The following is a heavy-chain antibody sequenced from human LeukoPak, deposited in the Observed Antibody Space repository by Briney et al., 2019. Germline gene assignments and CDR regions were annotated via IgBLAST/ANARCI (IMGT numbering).Heavy chain of an antibody. CDR1: GGSIRTSDYY. J-gene: IGHJ3*02. V-gene: IGHV4-39*01. Sequence: RTSETLSLTCTVSGGSIRTSDYYWGWIRQPPGKGLEWIGNIYYSGSTYYIESPKSRVTISVDTSKNQFSLKVNSVTAADTAVYYCASTSVATKNAFDIWGQGTMVTVSS. CDR2: IYYSGST. D-gene: IGHD5-12*01. CDR3: ASTSVATKNAFDI.